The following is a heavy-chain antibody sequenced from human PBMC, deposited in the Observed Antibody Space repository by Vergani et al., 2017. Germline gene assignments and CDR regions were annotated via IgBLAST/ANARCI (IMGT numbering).Heavy chain of an antibody. CDR3: SRIGAAAGTLYYYYYMDV. J-gene: IGHJ6*03. D-gene: IGHD6-13*01. Sequence: QVQLVQSGAEVKKPGSSVKVSCKASGYTFTSYGISWVRQAPGQGLEWMGWISAYNGNTNYAQKLQGRVTMTTDTSTSTAYMELRSLRSDDTAVYYCSRIGAAAGTLYYYYYMDVWGKGTTVTVSS. CDR1: GYTFTSYG. V-gene: IGHV1-18*01. CDR2: ISAYNGNT.